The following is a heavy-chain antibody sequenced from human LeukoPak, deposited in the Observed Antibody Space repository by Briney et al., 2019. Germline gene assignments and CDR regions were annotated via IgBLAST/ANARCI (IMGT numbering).Heavy chain of an antibody. CDR1: GYTLTELS. V-gene: IGHV1-24*01. CDR3: ARDNSVRDEAWWFNP. CDR2: FDPEDSET. D-gene: IGHD5-24*01. J-gene: IGHJ5*02. Sequence: ASVKVSCKVSGYTLTELSIHWVRQAPGKGLEWMGGFDPEDSETIYAQKLQGRVPMTEDTSTDTAYMEVRSLRSEDTAVYYCARDNSVRDEAWWFNPWGQGTLVTVSS.